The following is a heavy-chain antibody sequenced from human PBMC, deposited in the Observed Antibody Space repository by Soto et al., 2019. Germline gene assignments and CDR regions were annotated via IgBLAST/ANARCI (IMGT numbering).Heavy chain of an antibody. CDR3: AIDVTAFDI. CDR1: GFTFSAYW. CDR2: IKQDGSDK. V-gene: IGHV3-7*05. J-gene: IGHJ3*02. D-gene: IGHD3-16*02. Sequence: EVQLVESGGGLVQPGESLRLSCAASGFTFSAYWMSWVRQAPGRGLEWVANIKQDGSDKYYVDSVKGRFTLSRDNAKNSLYLQIHSLRAEDTAVYYCAIDVTAFDIWGQGTVVTVSS.